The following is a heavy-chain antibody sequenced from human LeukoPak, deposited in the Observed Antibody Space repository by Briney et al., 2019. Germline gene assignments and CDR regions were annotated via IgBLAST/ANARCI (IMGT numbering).Heavy chain of an antibody. D-gene: IGHD6-19*01. CDR1: GGSISSGGYY. CDR3: ARRKAVAAGYNWFDP. Sequence: PSQTLSLTCTVSGGSISSGGYYWSWIRQHPGTGLEWIGYIYYSGSTYYNPSLKSRVTISVDTSKNQFSLKLSSVTAADTAVYYCARRKAVAAGYNWFDPWGQGTLVTVSS. CDR2: IYYSGST. V-gene: IGHV4-31*03. J-gene: IGHJ5*02.